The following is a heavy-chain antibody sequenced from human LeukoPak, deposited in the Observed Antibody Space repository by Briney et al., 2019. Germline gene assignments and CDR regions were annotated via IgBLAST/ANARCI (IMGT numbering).Heavy chain of an antibody. CDR3: AKGPVVIFDI. D-gene: IGHD2-15*01. J-gene: IGHJ3*02. V-gene: IGHV3-23*01. CDR2: ISASGGST. Sequence: GGSLRLSCAASGFTFSSYGMSWVRQAPGKGLKWVSDISASGGSTYYADSVKGRFTISRDNSKKTLHLQMNSLRAEDTAVYYCAKGPVVIFDIWGQGTMVTVSS. CDR1: GFTFSSYG.